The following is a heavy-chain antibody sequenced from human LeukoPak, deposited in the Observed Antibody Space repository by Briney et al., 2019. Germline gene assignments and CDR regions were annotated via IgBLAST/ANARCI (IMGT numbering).Heavy chain of an antibody. J-gene: IGHJ4*02. CDR1: GGSISSSNW. CDR3: AIGPYYYDSSGWHPIDY. CDR2: IYHSGST. D-gene: IGHD3-22*01. Sequence: SGTLSLTCAVSGGSISSSNWWSWVRQPPGKGLEWIGEIYHSGSTNYNPSLKSRVTISVDKSKNQFSLKLTSVTAADTAVYYCAIGPYYYDSSGWHPIDYWGQGTLVTVSS. V-gene: IGHV4-4*02.